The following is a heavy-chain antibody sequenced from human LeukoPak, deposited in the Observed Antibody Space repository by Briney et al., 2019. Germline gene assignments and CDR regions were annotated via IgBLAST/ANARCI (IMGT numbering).Heavy chain of an antibody. D-gene: IGHD6-13*01. V-gene: IGHV3-66*01. CDR2: IYSGGST. J-gene: IGHJ4*02. CDR1: GFTVSSNY. Sequence: PGGSLRLSCAASGFTVSSNYMSWVRQAPGKGLEWVSVIYSGGSTYYADSVKGRFTISRDNSKNTLYLQMNSLRAEDTAVYYCAAYSSSWPGALARDYWGQRTLVTVSS. CDR3: AAYSSSWPGALARDY.